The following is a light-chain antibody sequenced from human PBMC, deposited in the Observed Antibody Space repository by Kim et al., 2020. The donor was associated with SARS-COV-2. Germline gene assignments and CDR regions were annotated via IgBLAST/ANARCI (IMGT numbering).Light chain of an antibody. Sequence: VSPGQTASITCSGDKLGDKYACWFQEKPGQSPVLVIYQDSKRPSGIPERFSGSNSGNTATLTISGTQAMDEADYYCQAWDSSTRVFGGGTQLTVL. J-gene: IGLJ3*02. CDR1: KLGDKY. CDR2: QDS. CDR3: QAWDSSTRV. V-gene: IGLV3-1*01.